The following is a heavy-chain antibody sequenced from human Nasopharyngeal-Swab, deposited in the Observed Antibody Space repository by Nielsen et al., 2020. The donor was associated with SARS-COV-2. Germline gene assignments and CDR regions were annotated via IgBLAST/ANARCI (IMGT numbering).Heavy chain of an antibody. CDR3: ARHPGYCSGGSCYSRWFDP. D-gene: IGHD2-15*01. J-gene: IGHJ5*02. V-gene: IGHV4-59*08. CDR2: IFYSGST. Sequence: SETLSPTCTVSGGSISSYYWSWIRQPPGKGLEWIGYIFYSGSTNYNPSLKSRVTISVDTSKNQFSLKLSSLTAADPPVYHCARHPGYCSGGSCYSRWFDPWGQGTLVTVSS. CDR1: GGSISSYY.